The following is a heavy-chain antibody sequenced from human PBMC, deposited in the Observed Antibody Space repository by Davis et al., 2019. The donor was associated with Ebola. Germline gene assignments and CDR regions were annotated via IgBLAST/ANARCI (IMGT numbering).Heavy chain of an antibody. J-gene: IGHJ4*02. CDR2: INTANGNT. D-gene: IGHD2-8*01. V-gene: IGHV1-3*04. CDR1: GYTFPSSP. Sequence: ASVKVSCKTSGYTFPSSPIHWVRQAPGQRLEWMGWINTANGNTRYSQSFQGRVTITRDTSTRTAYLEVTNLTSEDTAVYYCAREWQNYFPYWGQGTLVTVSS. CDR3: AREWQNYFPY.